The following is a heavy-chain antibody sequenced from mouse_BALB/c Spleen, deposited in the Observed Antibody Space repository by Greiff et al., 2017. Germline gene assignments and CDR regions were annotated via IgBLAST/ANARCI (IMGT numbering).Heavy chain of an antibody. CDR2: ISDGGSYT. J-gene: IGHJ2*01. Sequence: EVQLVESGGGLVKPGGSLKLSCAASGFTFSDYYMYWVRQTPEKRLEWVATISDGGSYTYYPDSVKGRFTISRDNAKNNLYLQMSSLKSEDTAMYYCAREGIAVFDYWGQGTTLTVSS. CDR1: GFTFSDYY. CDR3: AREGIAVFDY. V-gene: IGHV5-4*02.